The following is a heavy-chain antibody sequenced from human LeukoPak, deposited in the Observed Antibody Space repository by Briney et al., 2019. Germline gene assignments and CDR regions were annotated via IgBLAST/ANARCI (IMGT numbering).Heavy chain of an antibody. CDR3: ARAYADTAMVTIGINYYYYYMDV. V-gene: IGHV3-7*01. J-gene: IGHJ6*03. CDR1: GFTFSRYW. Sequence: GGSLRLSWAASGFTFSRYWMTWVRQAPGKGLEWVANIKQDGSEKYYVDSVKGRFTISRDNAKNSLYLQMNSLGAEDTAVYYCARAYADTAMVTIGINYYYYYMDVWGKGTTVTVSS. D-gene: IGHD5-18*01. CDR2: IKQDGSEK.